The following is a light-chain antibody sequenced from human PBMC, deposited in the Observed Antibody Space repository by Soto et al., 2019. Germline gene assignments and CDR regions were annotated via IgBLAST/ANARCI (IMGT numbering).Light chain of an antibody. CDR3: SSYTNINARACV. CDR1: SGDIGSYNR. J-gene: IGLJ1*01. Sequence: QSALTQPASVSGSPGQSITISCTGTSGDIGSYNRVSLYQQHPGKAPKLIIYEVTDRPSGVSNRFSGSKSGNTASLTISGRQAEDEAEYYCSSYTNINARACVFGTGTKLTGL. V-gene: IGLV2-14*01. CDR2: EVT.